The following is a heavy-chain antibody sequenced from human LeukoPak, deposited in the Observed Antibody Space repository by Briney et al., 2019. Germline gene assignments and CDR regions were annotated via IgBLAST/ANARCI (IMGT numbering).Heavy chain of an antibody. CDR3: AKDDYSNYGYFDY. D-gene: IGHD4-11*01. Sequence: GGSLRLSCAASGFTFSNYGMSWVRQAPGRGLEWVSTISGSGESTYYADSVKGRFTISRDNSKNTVYLQLNSLRAEDTAVYYCAKDDYSNYGYFDYWGQGTLVTVSS. CDR1: GFTFSNYG. J-gene: IGHJ4*02. CDR2: ISGSGEST. V-gene: IGHV3-23*01.